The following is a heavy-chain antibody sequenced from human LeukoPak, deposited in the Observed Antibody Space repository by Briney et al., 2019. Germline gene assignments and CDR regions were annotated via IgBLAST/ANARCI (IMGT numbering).Heavy chain of an antibody. D-gene: IGHD7-27*01. CDR2: ISGGGGGT. Sequence: GGSLRLSCAASGFTFTSYAMTWVRQAPGKGLEWVSGISGGGGGTSYADSVKGRFTISRDNSKNTLYLQMNSLRAEDTAVYYCAKESSLAGADWGRYFDLWGRGTLVTVSS. CDR1: GFTFTSYA. CDR3: AKESSLAGADWGRYFDL. J-gene: IGHJ2*01. V-gene: IGHV3-23*01.